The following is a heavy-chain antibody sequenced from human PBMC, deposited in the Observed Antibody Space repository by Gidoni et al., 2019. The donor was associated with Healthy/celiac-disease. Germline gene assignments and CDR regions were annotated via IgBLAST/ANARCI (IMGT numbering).Heavy chain of an antibody. CDR3: AREGGPRKYYFDY. CDR1: CFTVRCNY. D-gene: IGHD2-15*01. J-gene: IGHJ4*02. CDR2: IYSGGST. Sequence: VQLVESGGGLVQPGGSLRLSCAAFCFTVRCNYMSWVRQAPGKGLEWVSVIYSGGSTYYADSVKGRFTISRDNSKNTLYLQMNSLRAEDTAVYYCAREGGPRKYYFDYWGQGTLVTVSS. V-gene: IGHV3-66*01.